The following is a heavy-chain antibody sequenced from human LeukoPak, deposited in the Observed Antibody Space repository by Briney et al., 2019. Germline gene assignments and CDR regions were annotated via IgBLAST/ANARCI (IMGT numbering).Heavy chain of an antibody. J-gene: IGHJ4*02. CDR3: PKGGTNGVFAS. D-gene: IGHD2-8*01. V-gene: IGHV3-15*01. Sequence: GGSLRLSCAASGFTFRSAWMSWVRQAPGKGLEWVARIKSATDGETTDYGTPVKGRFTISRDDSKDTLYLQMNSLKTEDTAVYYFPKGGTNGVFASGGKGTLVTVSS. CDR1: GFTFRSAW. CDR2: IKSATDGETT.